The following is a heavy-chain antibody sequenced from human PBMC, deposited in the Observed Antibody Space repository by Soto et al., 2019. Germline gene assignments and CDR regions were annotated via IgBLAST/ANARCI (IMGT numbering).Heavy chain of an antibody. J-gene: IGHJ4*02. V-gene: IGHV1-3*01. CDR1: GYTFTSYA. CDR3: ARTTVTTEYYFDY. CDR2: INAGNGNT. Sequence: SVKVSCKASGYTFTSYAMHWVRQAPVQRLEWMGWINAGNGNTKYSQKFQGRVTITRDTSASTAYMELSSLRSEDTAVYYCARTTVTTEYYFDYWGQGTLVTVSS. D-gene: IGHD4-17*01.